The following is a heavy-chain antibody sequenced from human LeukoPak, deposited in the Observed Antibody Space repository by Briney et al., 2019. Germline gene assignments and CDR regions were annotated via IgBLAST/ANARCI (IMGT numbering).Heavy chain of an antibody. J-gene: IGHJ4*02. CDR2: ISSSRSTI. Sequence: GGSLRPSCAASGFTFSSYEMNWVRQAPGKELEWVSYISSSRSTIYYADSVKGRFTISRDNAKNSLYLQMNSLRAEDTAVYYCAREEGDYWGQGTLVTVSS. V-gene: IGHV3-48*03. CDR1: GFTFSSYE. CDR3: AREEGDY.